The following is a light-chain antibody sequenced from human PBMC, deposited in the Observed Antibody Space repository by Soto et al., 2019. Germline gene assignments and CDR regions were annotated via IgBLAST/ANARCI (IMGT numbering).Light chain of an antibody. Sequence: DIPMTQSPSTLSASVGDRVTITCRASQSISTWLAWYQQKPGKAPNLLIYKASSLQSGVPSRFSGSGSGTEFTLTISSLQPDDFATYYCQQYKSYSPYTFGQGTKLEIK. CDR1: QSISTW. CDR2: KAS. CDR3: QQYKSYSPYT. V-gene: IGKV1-5*03. J-gene: IGKJ2*01.